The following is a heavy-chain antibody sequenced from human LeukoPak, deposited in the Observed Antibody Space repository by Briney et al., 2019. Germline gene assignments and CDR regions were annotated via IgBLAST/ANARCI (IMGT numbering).Heavy chain of an antibody. J-gene: IGHJ5*02. CDR1: GGSISRTDSY. D-gene: IGHD3-10*01. Sequence: PSETLSLTCTVSGGSISRTDSYWDWIRQPPGKGLEWIGSIYYSGSTYYNQSLQSRVTVSLDTPNNQFSLKLTSVTAADTAVYYCARDPSAFGGRFDPWGQGTLVAVSS. V-gene: IGHV4-39*07. CDR3: ARDPSAFGGRFDP. CDR2: IYYSGST.